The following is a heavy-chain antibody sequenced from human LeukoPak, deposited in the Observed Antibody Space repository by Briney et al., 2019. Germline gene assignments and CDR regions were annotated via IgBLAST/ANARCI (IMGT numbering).Heavy chain of an antibody. Sequence: SETLSLTCTVSGGSISSYYWSWIRQPPGKGLEWIGYIYTSGSTNYNPSLKSRVTISVDTSKNQFSLKLSSVTAADTAVYYCARSRYCSGGSCLYYFDYWGQGTLVTVSS. V-gene: IGHV4-4*08. J-gene: IGHJ4*02. CDR3: ARSRYCSGGSCLYYFDY. CDR1: GGSISSYY. D-gene: IGHD2-15*01. CDR2: IYTSGST.